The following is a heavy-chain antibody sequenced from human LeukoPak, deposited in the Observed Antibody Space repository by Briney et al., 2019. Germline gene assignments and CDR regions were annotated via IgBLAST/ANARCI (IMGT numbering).Heavy chain of an antibody. J-gene: IGHJ5*02. V-gene: IGHV4-59*08. CDR1: GGSISSYY. CDR2: IYYSGST. Sequence: SETLSLTCTVSGGSISSYYWSWIRQPPGKGLEWIGYIYYSGSTKYNPSLKSRVTISLDTSKNQVSLKLSSVTVADTAVYYCARLEFRGSGSYYNWFDPRGQGTLVTVSS. D-gene: IGHD3-10*01. CDR3: ARLEFRGSGSYYNWFDP.